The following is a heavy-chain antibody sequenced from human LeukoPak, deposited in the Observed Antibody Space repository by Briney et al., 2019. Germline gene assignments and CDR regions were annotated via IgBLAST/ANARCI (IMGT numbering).Heavy chain of an antibody. CDR2: IYFSGNT. Sequence: SETLSLTCTVSGGSISSSSYYWGWIRQSPGKGLEWIGSIYFSGNTYYTPSLKGRVTISVDTSKNQFSLKLRSVTAADTAVYYCARGSFAASYGMDVWGQGTTVTVSS. V-gene: IGHV4-39*01. J-gene: IGHJ6*02. D-gene: IGHD5-18*01. CDR3: ARGSFAASYGMDV. CDR1: GGSISSSSYY.